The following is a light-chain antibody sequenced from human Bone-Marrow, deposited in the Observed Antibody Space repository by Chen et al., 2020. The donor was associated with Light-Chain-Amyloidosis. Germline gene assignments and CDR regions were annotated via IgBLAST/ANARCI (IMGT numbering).Light chain of an antibody. J-gene: IGLJ2*01. CDR3: QSADSSGTYEVI. CDR2: RDT. Sequence: SYELTQPPSVSVSPGQTARIPCSGDDLPTKYAYWYQQKPGQAPVLVIHRDTERPSGISERFSGASSGPTATLTISGVQAEDEADYHCQSADSSGTYEVIFGGGTKLTVL. V-gene: IGLV3-25*03. CDR1: DLPTKY.